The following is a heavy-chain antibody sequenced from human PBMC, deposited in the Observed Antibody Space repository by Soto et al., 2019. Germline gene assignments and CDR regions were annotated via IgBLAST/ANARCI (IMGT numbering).Heavy chain of an antibody. Sequence: QVQLVQSGAEVKKPGSSVKVSCKASGETFSSYAFSWVRQAPGQGLEWMGGIIPIFGKPSYAQRFQGRVTITADKSTSTVYMELSRLKSEDTAVYYCARAGYCSGSSCYWFDYWGQGTLVTAPS. CDR3: ARAGYCSGSSCYWFDY. V-gene: IGHV1-69*06. D-gene: IGHD2-15*01. CDR2: IIPIFGKP. CDR1: GETFSSYA. J-gene: IGHJ4*02.